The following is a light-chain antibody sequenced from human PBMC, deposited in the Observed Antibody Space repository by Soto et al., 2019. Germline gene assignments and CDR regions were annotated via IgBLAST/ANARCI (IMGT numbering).Light chain of an antibody. CDR3: QQYDHRPPFT. J-gene: IGKJ5*01. V-gene: IGKV1-33*01. Sequence: DIQLTQSPFVLPSSVGSRVPIPGRASQGTSSYLAWFQQKPGRAPKLLIHDASNLETGVPSRFSGSGSGGDFTCTISGLQPEDLATYYCQQYDHRPPFTFGQGTRLE. CDR2: DAS. CDR1: QGTSSY.